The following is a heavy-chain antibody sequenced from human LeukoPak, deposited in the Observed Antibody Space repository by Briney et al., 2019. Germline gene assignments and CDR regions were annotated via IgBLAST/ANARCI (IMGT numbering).Heavy chain of an antibody. V-gene: IGHV4-39*07. CDR3: ARDRDSSSWLYEY. Sequence: SETLSLTCTVSGGPISSSSYYWGWIRQPPGKGLEWIGSIYYSGSTYYNPSLKSRVTISVDTSKNQFSLKLSSVTAADTAVYYCARDRDSSSWLYEYWGQGTLVTVSS. D-gene: IGHD6-13*01. CDR1: GGPISSSSYY. CDR2: IYYSGST. J-gene: IGHJ4*02.